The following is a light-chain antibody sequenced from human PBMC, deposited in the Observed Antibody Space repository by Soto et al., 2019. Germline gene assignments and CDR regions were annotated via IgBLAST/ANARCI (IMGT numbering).Light chain of an antibody. CDR1: QSISGTY. Sequence: EIVLTQSPGTLSLSPGERATLSCRASQSISGTYLAWHQQKPGQAPRLLIYGASSRAPGIPDRFSGSGSGTDFTLTISRLEPEDLAMYYCQQYGTSPGTFGQGTKLEIK. CDR3: QQYGTSPGT. J-gene: IGKJ1*01. V-gene: IGKV3-20*01. CDR2: GAS.